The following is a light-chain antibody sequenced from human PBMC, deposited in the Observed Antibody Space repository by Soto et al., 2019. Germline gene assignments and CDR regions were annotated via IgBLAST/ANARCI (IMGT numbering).Light chain of an antibody. CDR1: QSVTSNY. CDR2: GAS. Sequence: IVLTQSPGTLSLSPGERATLSCRASQSVTSNYLAWYQQKPGRAPSLLFFGASIRATGIPDRFSGSGSGTDFPLTISRLEPEDFAVYYCQQYGSPPGTFGQGTKVEI. CDR3: QQYGSPPGT. V-gene: IGKV3-20*01. J-gene: IGKJ1*01.